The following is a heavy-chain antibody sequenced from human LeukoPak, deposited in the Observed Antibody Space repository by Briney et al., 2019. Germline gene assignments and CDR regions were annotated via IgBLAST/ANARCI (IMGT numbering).Heavy chain of an antibody. J-gene: IGHJ3*02. CDR1: GGSFSGYY. D-gene: IGHD3-22*01. V-gene: IGHV4-34*01. Sequence: SETLSLTCAVYGGSFSGYYWSWIRQPPGKGLEWIGEINHSGSTNYNPSLKSRVTISVDTSKNQFSLKLSSVTAAGTAVYYCARGMGYYDSSGQGDRDIWGQGTMVTVSS. CDR2: INHSGST. CDR3: ARGMGYYDSSGQGDRDI.